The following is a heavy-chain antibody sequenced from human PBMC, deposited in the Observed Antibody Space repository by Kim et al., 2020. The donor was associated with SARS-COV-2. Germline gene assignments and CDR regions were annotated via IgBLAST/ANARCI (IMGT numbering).Heavy chain of an antibody. V-gene: IGHV1-8*01. D-gene: IGHD3-10*01. Sequence: KFQGRVTMTRNTAISTAYMELSSLRSEDTAVYYCARDGYGSGSYSNFDYWGQGTLVTVSS. CDR3: ARDGYGSGSYSNFDY. J-gene: IGHJ4*02.